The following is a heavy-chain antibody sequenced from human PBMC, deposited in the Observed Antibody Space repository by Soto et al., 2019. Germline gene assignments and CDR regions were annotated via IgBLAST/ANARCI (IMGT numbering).Heavy chain of an antibody. CDR3: AGRMGSRPA. V-gene: IGHV4-4*02. D-gene: IGHD6-13*01. CDR1: SGSISNSEW. J-gene: IGHJ4*02. CDR2: VHQRGSN. Sequence: QVQLQESGPGLVKPSETLSLTCAVTSGSISNSEWWTWVRQPPGKGLEWIGEVHQRGSNNFNPSLKSRVTISIDKPENHFSLRLSSVTAADTAVYYCAGRMGSRPAWGQGTLVTVSS.